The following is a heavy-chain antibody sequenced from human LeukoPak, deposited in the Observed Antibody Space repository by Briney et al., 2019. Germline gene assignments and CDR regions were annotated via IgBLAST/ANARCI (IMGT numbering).Heavy chain of an antibody. J-gene: IGHJ3*02. D-gene: IGHD5-18*01. CDR3: AKDARALGYSYGYGPDAFDI. Sequence: PGGSLRLSCAASGFTFSGYAMSWVRQAPGKGLEWVSAISGSGGSTYYADSVKGRFTISRDNSKNTLYLQMNSLRAEDTAVYYCAKDARALGYSYGYGPDAFDIWGQGTMVTVSS. CDR1: GFTFSGYA. V-gene: IGHV3-23*01. CDR2: ISGSGGST.